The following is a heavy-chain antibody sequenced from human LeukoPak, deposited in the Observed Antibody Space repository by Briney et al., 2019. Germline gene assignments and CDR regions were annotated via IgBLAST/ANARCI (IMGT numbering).Heavy chain of an antibody. V-gene: IGHV4-59*08. D-gene: IGHD5-24*01. CDR2: IYYSGST. Sequence: SETLSLTCTVSGGSISSYYWSWIRQPPGKGQGWDGSIYYSGSTNYNPSLKSRVTISVDTSKNQFSLKLSSVTAADTAVYYCARLGPVEMATGRAFDIWGQGTMVTVSS. CDR1: GGSISSYY. CDR3: ARLGPVEMATGRAFDI. J-gene: IGHJ3*02.